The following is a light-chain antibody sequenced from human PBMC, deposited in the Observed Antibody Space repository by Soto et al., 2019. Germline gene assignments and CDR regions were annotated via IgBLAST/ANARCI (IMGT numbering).Light chain of an antibody. V-gene: IGKV1-9*01. CDR1: QALSNY. CDR3: QQVSGYPLT. J-gene: IGKJ4*01. CDR2: SAS. Sequence: IQLTQCPSVLSAAVEARRTSTCRASQALSNYLAWYQQKKGKAPDLLIYSASTLQSGVPSRFSGSGYATEFSLTISALQAEDFATSYCQQVSGYPLTFGGGTKVDIK.